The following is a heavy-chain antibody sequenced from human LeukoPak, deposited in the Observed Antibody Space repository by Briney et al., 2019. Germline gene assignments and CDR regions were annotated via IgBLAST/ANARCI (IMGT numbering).Heavy chain of an antibody. Sequence: GGSLRLSCAASGFIFNNYGLVWVRQAPGKGLEWVSAISNDGGGTTYADFVKGRFSVSRDNSKNTLFLQVNSLRAEDTALYYCAKGSSGYFFDLWGQGTLVTVSS. J-gene: IGHJ4*02. CDR3: AKGSSGYFFDL. CDR2: ISNDGGGT. V-gene: IGHV3-23*01. D-gene: IGHD3-22*01. CDR1: GFIFNNYG.